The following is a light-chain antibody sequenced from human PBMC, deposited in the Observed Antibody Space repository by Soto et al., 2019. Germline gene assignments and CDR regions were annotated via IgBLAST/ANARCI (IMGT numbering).Light chain of an antibody. V-gene: IGKV1-8*01. J-gene: IGKJ4*01. Sequence: IQMTQSPSSLSASVGDRVTITCQASQGISSYLAWYQQKPGKAPKLLIYAASTLQSGVPSRFSGSGSGTDFTLTISCLQSEDFATYYCQQYYSYPLTFGGGTKVDIK. CDR3: QQYYSYPLT. CDR1: QGISSY. CDR2: AAS.